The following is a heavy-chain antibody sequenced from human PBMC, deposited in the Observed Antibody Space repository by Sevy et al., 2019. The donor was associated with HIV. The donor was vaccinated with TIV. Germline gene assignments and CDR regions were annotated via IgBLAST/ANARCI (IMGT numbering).Heavy chain of an antibody. CDR1: GFTFSSYA. J-gene: IGHJ4*02. Sequence: GSLRLSCAASGFTFSSYAMHWVRQAPGKGLEWVAVISYDGSNKYYADSVKGRFTISRDNSKNTLYLQMNSLRAEDTAVYYCARVSSLNTDFDYWGQGTLVTVSS. D-gene: IGHD2-2*01. CDR2: ISYDGSNK. V-gene: IGHV3-30-3*01. CDR3: ARVSSLNTDFDY.